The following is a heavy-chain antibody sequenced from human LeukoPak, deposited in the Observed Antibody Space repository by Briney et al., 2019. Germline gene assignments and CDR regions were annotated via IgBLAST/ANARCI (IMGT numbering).Heavy chain of an antibody. CDR2: IYHSGST. Sequence: PSGTLSLTCAVSGGSISSSNWWTCVRQPPGKGLEWIGEIYHSGSTYYNPSLKSRVTISVDKSKNQFSLKLSSVTAADTAMYYCARTAGIAVAGSRQYFDYWGQGTLVAVSS. V-gene: IGHV4-4*02. CDR3: ARTAGIAVAGSRQYFDY. CDR1: GGSISSSNW. J-gene: IGHJ4*02. D-gene: IGHD6-19*01.